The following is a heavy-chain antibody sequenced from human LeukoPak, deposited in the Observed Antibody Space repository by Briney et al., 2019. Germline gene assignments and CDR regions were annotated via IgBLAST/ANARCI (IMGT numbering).Heavy chain of an antibody. D-gene: IGHD6-13*01. CDR3: ATDLGSSWDY. V-gene: IGHV1-18*01. J-gene: IGHJ4*02. CDR2: ISGYNGNT. CDR1: GYTFTRHG. Sequence: GASVKVSCKASGYTFTRHGISWVRQAPGQGLEWMGWISGYNGNTNYAQKLQGRVTMTTDTSTSTAYMELSSLRSEDTAVYYCATDLGSSWDYWGQGTLVTVSS.